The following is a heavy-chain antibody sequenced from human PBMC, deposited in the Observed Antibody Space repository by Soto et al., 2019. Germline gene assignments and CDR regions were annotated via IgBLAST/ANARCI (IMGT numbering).Heavy chain of an antibody. D-gene: IGHD3-22*01. CDR1: GYTFTGYY. CDR3: ARDGPYYDSSGYYFDYYYGMDV. J-gene: IGHJ6*02. Sequence: QVQLVQSGAEVKKPGASVKVSCKASGYTFTGYYMHWVRQAPGQGLEWMGWINPNSGGTNYAQKFQGRVTMTRDTSISTDYMELSRLRSDDTAVYYCARDGPYYDSSGYYFDYYYGMDVWGQGTTVTVSS. V-gene: IGHV1-2*02. CDR2: INPNSGGT.